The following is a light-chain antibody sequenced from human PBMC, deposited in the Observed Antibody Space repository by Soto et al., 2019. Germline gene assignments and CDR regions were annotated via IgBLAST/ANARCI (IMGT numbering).Light chain of an antibody. CDR2: AAS. V-gene: IGKV1-39*01. Sequence: DIQMTQSPSSLSASVGARVTITCRASQSISSYLNWYQQKPGKAPKLLIYAASSLQSGVPSRFSGSGSGTDITLTISRLQPEDFATYYCQQSYSTLTFGGGTKVEIK. CDR1: QSISSY. CDR3: QQSYSTLT. J-gene: IGKJ4*01.